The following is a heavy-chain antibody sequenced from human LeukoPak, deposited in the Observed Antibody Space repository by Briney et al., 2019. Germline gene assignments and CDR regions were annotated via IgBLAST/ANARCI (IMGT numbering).Heavy chain of an antibody. Sequence: SVKVSCKASGGTFSSYAISWVRQAPGQGLEWMGGIIPIFGTANCAQKFQGRVTITTHESTSTAYMELSSLRSEDTAVYYCARDADCSSTSCYYNWGQGTLVTVSS. J-gene: IGHJ4*02. CDR3: ARDADCSSTSCYYN. CDR1: GGTFSSYA. CDR2: IIPIFGTA. V-gene: IGHV1-69*05. D-gene: IGHD2-2*01.